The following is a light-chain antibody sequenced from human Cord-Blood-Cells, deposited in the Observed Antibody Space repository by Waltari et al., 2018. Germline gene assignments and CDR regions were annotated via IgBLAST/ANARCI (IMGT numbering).Light chain of an antibody. Sequence: QSALTQPCSVSWSPGQSVTISCTGTSSDVGGYNYVSWYQQHPVKAPKLMIYDVSKRPSGVPDRFSGSKSGNTASLTISGLQAEDEAAYYCCSSAGSYTFEVFGGGTKLTVL. CDR2: DVS. CDR1: SSDVGGYNY. J-gene: IGLJ3*02. CDR3: CSSAGSYTFEV. V-gene: IGLV2-11*01.